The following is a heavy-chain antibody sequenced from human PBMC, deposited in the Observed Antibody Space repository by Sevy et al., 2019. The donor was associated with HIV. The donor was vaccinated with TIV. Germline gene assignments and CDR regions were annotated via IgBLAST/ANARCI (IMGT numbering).Heavy chain of an antibody. D-gene: IGHD2-2*01. J-gene: IGHJ4*02. Sequence: TLSLTCTVSGDSINTYYWSWIRQPPGKGLEWIGYVSTSGSTNYNPSLKSRGTISLDTSRNQVSLKVTSVTAADAAVDYCARLRWDLVVVPGATPGCYFDQWGQGTLVTVSS. CDR2: VSTSGST. CDR1: GDSINTYY. CDR3: ARLRWDLVVVPGATPGCYFDQ. V-gene: IGHV4-4*08.